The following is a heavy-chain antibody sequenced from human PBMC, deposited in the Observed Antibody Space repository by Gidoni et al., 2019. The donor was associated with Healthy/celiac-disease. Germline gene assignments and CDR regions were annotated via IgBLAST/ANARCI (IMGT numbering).Heavy chain of an antibody. D-gene: IGHD3-3*01. Sequence: QVQLVQSGAEVKKPGASVKVSCQASGYTFTSYYMHWVRQDPGQGLEWMGIINPSGGSTSYAQKFQGRVTMTRDTSTITVYMELSSLRSEDTAVYYCARGQIGGFLESIPSAIDYWGQGTLVTVSS. CDR2: INPSGGST. J-gene: IGHJ4*02. V-gene: IGHV1-46*01. CDR1: GYTFTSYY. CDR3: ARGQIGGFLESIPSAIDY.